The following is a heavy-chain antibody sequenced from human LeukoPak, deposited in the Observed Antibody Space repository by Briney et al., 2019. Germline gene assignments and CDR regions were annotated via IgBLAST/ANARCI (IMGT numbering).Heavy chain of an antibody. V-gene: IGHV4-59*12. CDR3: ARVGRWLQLSYYFDY. Sequence: SETLSLTCTVSGGSISSYYWGWIRQPPGKGLEWIGYIYYSGSTNYNPSLKSRVTISVDTSKNQFSLKLSSVTAADTAVYYCARVGRWLQLSYYFDYWGQGTLVTVSS. J-gene: IGHJ4*02. D-gene: IGHD5-24*01. CDR2: IYYSGST. CDR1: GGSISSYY.